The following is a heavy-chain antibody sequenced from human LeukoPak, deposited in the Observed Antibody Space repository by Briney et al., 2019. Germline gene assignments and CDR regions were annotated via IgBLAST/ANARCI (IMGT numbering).Heavy chain of an antibody. J-gene: IGHJ5*02. D-gene: IGHD2-2*01. CDR3: ARAGYCSSTSCQTKNWFDP. Sequence: SETLSLTCAVYGGSFSGYYWGWIRQPPGKGLEWIGSIYYSGSTYYNPSLKSRVTISVDRSKNQFSLKLSSVTAADTAVYYCARAGYCSSTSCQTKNWFDPWGQGTLVTVSS. V-gene: IGHV4-34*01. CDR1: GGSFSGYY. CDR2: IYYSGST.